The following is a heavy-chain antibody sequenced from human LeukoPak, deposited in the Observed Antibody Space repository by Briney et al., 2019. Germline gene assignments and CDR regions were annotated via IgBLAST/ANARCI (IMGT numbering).Heavy chain of an antibody. CDR3: ARDHAYAFDI. CDR1: GFTFSSYA. CDR2: INGIGGST. J-gene: IGHJ3*02. V-gene: IGHV3-23*01. Sequence: PGGSLRLSCAASGFTFSSYAMSWVRQAPGKWLEWVSAINGIGGSTSYADSVQGRFMISRDNSKSTVYLQMNSLRAEDTAVYYCARDHAYAFDIWGQGTLVTVSS. D-gene: IGHD2-2*01.